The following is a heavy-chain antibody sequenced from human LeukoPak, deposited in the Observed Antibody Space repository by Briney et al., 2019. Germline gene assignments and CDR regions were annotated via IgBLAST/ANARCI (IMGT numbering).Heavy chain of an antibody. J-gene: IGHJ3*02. Sequence: PSETLSLTCTVSGGSISSYYWSWIRQPPGKGLEWIGYIYYSGSTNYNPSLKSRVTISVDTSKNQFSLKLSSVTAADTAVYYCARAGRITGTTYQDAFDIWGQGTMVTVSS. V-gene: IGHV4-59*01. CDR3: ARAGRITGTTYQDAFDI. CDR1: GGSISSYY. D-gene: IGHD1-20*01. CDR2: IYYSGST.